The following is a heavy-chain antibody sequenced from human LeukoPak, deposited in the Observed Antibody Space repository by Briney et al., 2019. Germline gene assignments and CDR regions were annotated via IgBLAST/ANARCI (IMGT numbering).Heavy chain of an antibody. Sequence: GGSLRLACAASRFTFSSYSMNWVRQAPGKGLEWVSAIRGTGTSTYYADSVKGRFTISRDNSKNTLYLQMNSLRAEDTAVYYCAKVTYGSGTYGAFDYWGQGTLVTVSS. D-gene: IGHD3-10*01. CDR3: AKVTYGSGTYGAFDY. CDR1: RFTFSSYS. V-gene: IGHV3-23*01. J-gene: IGHJ4*02. CDR2: IRGTGTST.